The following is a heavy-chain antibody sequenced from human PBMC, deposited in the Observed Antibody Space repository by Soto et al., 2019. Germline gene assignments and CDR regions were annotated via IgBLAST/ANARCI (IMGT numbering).Heavy chain of an antibody. V-gene: IGHV5-10-1*01. CDR2: LDPSDSQT. CDR3: ARQIYDSDTAPNFQYYFDS. CDR1: GYSFAGYW. D-gene: IGHD3-22*01. Sequence: PGESLKISCKGSGYSFAGYWITWVRQKPGKGLEWMGRLDPSDSQTYYSPSFRGHVTISATKSITTVFLQWSSLRASDTAMYYRARQIYDSDTAPNFQYYFDSWGQGTPVTVSS. J-gene: IGHJ4*02.